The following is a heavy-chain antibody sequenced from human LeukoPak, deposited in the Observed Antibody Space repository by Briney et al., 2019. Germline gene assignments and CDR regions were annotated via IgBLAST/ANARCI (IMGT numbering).Heavy chain of an antibody. J-gene: IGHJ4*02. V-gene: IGHV3-30*18. CDR2: IWGGGDNK. D-gene: IGHD3-3*01. Sequence: PGRSLRLSCAASGFTFSSYAMHWVRQAPGKGLEWVAVIWGGGDNKYYADSVKGRFTISRDNSKNTLYLEMNSLRAEDTAVYYCAKEGDFWSGYYGDWGQGSLVTVSS. CDR3: AKEGDFWSGYYGD. CDR1: GFTFSSYA.